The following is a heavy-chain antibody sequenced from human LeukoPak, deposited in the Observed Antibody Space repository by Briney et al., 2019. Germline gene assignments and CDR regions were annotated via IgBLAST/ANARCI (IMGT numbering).Heavy chain of an antibody. CDR2: ISTSSSYI. J-gene: IGHJ4*02. CDR3: TRDEDFYSSSSDY. Sequence: PGGSLRLSCAASGFTFSSYGMHWVRQAPGKGLEWVSFISTSSSYIYYADSVKGRFTISRDNAKNSLYLQMNSLRAEDTAVYYCTRDEDFYSSSSDYWGQGTLVTVSS. CDR1: GFTFSSYG. D-gene: IGHD6-6*01. V-gene: IGHV3-21*01.